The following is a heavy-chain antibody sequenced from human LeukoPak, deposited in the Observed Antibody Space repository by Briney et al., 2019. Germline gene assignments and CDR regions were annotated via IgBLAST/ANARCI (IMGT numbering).Heavy chain of an antibody. J-gene: IGHJ4*02. Sequence: PGGSLRLSCAASGFTFSSYSMNWVRQAPGKGLEWVSYISSSGNTIDYADSVKGRFTISRDNAKISLYLQMVSLRAEDTAVYYCTRLRGYSYGYGDYWRQGTLVTVSS. CDR1: GFTFSSYS. CDR2: ISSSGNTI. CDR3: TRLRGYSYGYGDY. D-gene: IGHD5-18*01. V-gene: IGHV3-48*04.